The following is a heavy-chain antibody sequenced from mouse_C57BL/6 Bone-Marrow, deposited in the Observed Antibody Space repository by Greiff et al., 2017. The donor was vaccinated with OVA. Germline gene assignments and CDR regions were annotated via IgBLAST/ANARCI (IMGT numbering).Heavy chain of an antibody. D-gene: IGHD3-2*02. CDR1: GYTFTDYN. Sequence: VQLQQSGPELVKPGASVKMSCKASGYTFTDYNLHWVRQSHGKSLEWIGSINPNNGGTSYQQKFKGQATLTVNKSYSTAYMELSRLTSEDSAGYYCARRGSFRQLRLKDDWGQGTTLTVSS. CDR2: INPNNGGT. V-gene: IGHV1-22*01. CDR3: ARRGSFRQLRLKDD. J-gene: IGHJ2*01.